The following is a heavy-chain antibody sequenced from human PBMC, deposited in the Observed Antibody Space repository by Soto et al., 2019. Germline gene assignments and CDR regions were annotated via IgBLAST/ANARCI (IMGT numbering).Heavy chain of an antibody. V-gene: IGHV4-39*01. CDR1: GGFIRGSDYY. D-gene: IGHD3-22*01. Sequence: SETLSLTCTVSGGFIRGSDYYWGWIRQPPGKGLEWIGNIYYSGVSYSYPPLKGRVTMSVDTSKNQFSLWLSSVTAADTAVYYCARRREDDSSGYHHIDYWGRGTLVT. CDR3: ARRREDDSSGYHHIDY. J-gene: IGHJ4*02. CDR2: IYYSGVS.